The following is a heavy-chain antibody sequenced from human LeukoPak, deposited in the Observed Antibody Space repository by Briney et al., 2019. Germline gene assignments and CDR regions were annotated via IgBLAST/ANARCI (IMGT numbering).Heavy chain of an antibody. V-gene: IGHV3-7*01. J-gene: IGHJ3*02. CDR1: GFIFSNYW. Sequence: GGSLRLSCAASGFIFSNYWLSWVRQAPGKGLEWVANIKQDGSEKYYVDSVKGRFTISRDNAKNSLYLQVNSLSAEDTAVYYCARDRYCGGTTCYYTFDIWGEGTMVTVSS. CDR3: ARDRYCGGTTCYYTFDI. CDR2: IKQDGSEK. D-gene: IGHD2-2*01.